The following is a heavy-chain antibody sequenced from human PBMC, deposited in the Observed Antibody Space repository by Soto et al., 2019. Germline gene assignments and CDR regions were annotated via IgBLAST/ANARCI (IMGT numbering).Heavy chain of an antibody. V-gene: IGHV3-73*01. CDR2: IGDKGNTYAT. CDR3: ARPWGDLPDH. D-gene: IGHD3-16*01. J-gene: IGHJ5*02. Sequence: GGSLRLSCATYGFTFSDSPMHWVRQASGRGLEWLGRIGDKGNTYATVCAASLKVRFIIYRYDSTNTTYLQMKSLKTEDTADYYWARPWGDLPDHWGQGTLVTVSS. CDR1: GFTFSDSP.